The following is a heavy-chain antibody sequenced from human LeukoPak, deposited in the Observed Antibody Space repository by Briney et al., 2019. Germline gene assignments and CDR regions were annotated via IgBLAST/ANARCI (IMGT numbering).Heavy chain of an antibody. Sequence: SETLSLTCTVSGGSISSSSYYWGWIRQPPGKGLEWIGSIYYSGSTYYNPSLKSRVTISVDTSKNQFSLKLSSVTAADTAVYYCARRRGRSSSWYRSCFDYWGQGTLVTVSS. CDR3: ARRRGRSSSWYRSCFDY. D-gene: IGHD6-13*01. V-gene: IGHV4-39*01. CDR1: GGSISSSSYY. CDR2: IYYSGST. J-gene: IGHJ4*02.